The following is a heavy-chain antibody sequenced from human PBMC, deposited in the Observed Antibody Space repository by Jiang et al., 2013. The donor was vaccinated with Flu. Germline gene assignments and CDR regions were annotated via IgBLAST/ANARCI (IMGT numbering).Heavy chain of an antibody. V-gene: IGHV4-59*11. J-gene: IGHJ6*03. CDR3: ARARXYAFLSGYYYYMDV. D-gene: IGHD3-3*01. CDR2: MSYSGSS. Sequence: GSGLVKPSETLSLTCTVSGDSISSHYWSWIRQPPGKGLEWIGYMSYSGSSNHNPSLKSRVTISIDTSKNQFSLKLSSVTAADTAVYYCARARXYAFLSGYYYYMDVWGKGTTVTV. CDR1: GDSISSHY.